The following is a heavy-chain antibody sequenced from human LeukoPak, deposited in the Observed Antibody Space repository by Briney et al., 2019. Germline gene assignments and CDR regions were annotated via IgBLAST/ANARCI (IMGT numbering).Heavy chain of an antibody. V-gene: IGHV3-7*01. CDR3: ARDFWGAYRVDYSDY. D-gene: IGHD3-3*01. J-gene: IGHJ4*02. CDR2: IKQDGSET. Sequence: GGSLRLSCAASGFTFSNYWMSWARRAPGKGLEWMANIKQDGSETYYVDSVRGRFTISRDNAKKSLYLQMNSLRAEDTAVYYCARDFWGAYRVDYSDYWGQGTLVTVSS. CDR1: GFTFSNYW.